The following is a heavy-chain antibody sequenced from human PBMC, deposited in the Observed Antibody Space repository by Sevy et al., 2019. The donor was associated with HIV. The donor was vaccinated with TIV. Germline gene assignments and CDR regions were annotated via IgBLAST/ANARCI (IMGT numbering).Heavy chain of an antibody. CDR2: IIPILGTV. Sequence: ASVKVSCKASGGTFSSYGISWVRQAPGQGLEWMGGIIPILGTVNYAQTFQGRVTITADESTKTAYMELSSLRSEDTAVYYCARGGSNGWYYFDYWGQETLVTVSS. CDR3: ARGGSNGWYYFDY. J-gene: IGHJ4*02. CDR1: GGTFSSYG. D-gene: IGHD6-19*01. V-gene: IGHV1-69*13.